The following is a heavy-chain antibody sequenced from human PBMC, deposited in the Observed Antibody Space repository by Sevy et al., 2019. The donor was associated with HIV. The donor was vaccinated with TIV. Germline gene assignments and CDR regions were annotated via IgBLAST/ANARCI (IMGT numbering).Heavy chain of an antibody. CDR3: VRDNRVGGHYDSRGYSGMDV. J-gene: IGHJ6*02. D-gene: IGHD3-22*01. V-gene: IGHV4-30-4*01. Sequence: SETLSLTCSVSGDSISTADYYWSWIRQPPGKGLEWIGYIYYTGSTYYNPSLKSRLTISLDMSKNQFSLRLSSVTAADTAVYYRVRDNRVGGHYDSRGYSGMDVWGQGTTVTVSS. CDR2: IYYTGST. CDR1: GDSISTADYY.